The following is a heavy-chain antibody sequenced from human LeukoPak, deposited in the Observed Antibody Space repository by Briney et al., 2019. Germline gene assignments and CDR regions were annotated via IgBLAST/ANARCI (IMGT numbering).Heavy chain of an antibody. V-gene: IGHV1-46*01. J-gene: IGHJ3*02. D-gene: IGHD2-8*01. CDR2: INPSGSST. CDR3: AGGTTNTKGAFDM. CDR1: GYTFTNYY. Sequence: ASVKVSCKASGYTFTNYYIHWVRQAPGQRLEGMGIINPSGSSTSYAQKFQGRVTMTRDTSTSTVYMELSSLRSEDTAVYYCAGGTTNTKGAFDMWGQGTMVTVSS.